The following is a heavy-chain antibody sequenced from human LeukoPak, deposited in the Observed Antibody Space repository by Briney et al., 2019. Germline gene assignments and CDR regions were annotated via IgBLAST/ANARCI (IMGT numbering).Heavy chain of an antibody. J-gene: IGHJ6*02. D-gene: IGHD6-13*01. CDR1: EFIFNDYG. Sequence: PGGSLRLSCAASEFIFNDYGMHWVRQAPGKGLEWVAVVLSDGSKTYYADSVKGRFTISRDNSKNTLYLQMNSLRAEDTAVYYCARDYSTNWSYGMDVWGQGTTVTVSS. V-gene: IGHV3-33*01. CDR2: VLSDGSKT. CDR3: ARDYSTNWSYGMDV.